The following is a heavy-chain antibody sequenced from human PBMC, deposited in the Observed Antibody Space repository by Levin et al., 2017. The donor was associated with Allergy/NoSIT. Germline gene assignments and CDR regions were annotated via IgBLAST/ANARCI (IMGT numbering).Heavy chain of an antibody. CDR2: IYWDDEK. CDR1: GFSLTTSGVG. V-gene: IGHV2-5*02. CDR3: AHRRPLSTASRIGYFDY. J-gene: IGHJ4*02. Sequence: SGPTLVKPTQTLTLTCTFSGFSLTTSGVGVGWIRQSPGEALEWLALIYWDDEKRYSPSLRSRLTITKDTSKDHVVLTMTNLDPVDTATYYCAHRRPLSTASRIGYFDYWGQGTLVTVSS. D-gene: IGHD1-26*01.